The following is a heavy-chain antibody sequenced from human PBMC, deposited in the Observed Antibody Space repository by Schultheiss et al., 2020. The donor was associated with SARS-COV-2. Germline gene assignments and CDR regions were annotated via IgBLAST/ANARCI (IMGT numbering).Heavy chain of an antibody. CDR3: ARRPLTSAWPFQH. CDR2: INPNSGGT. J-gene: IGHJ1*01. Sequence: ASVKVSCKATGYSFTDYYIHWVRQAPGQGPEWMGWINPNSGGTNYAQKFQGRVTMTRDTSISTAYMVLSMLRSDDTAVYYCARRPLTSAWPFQHWGQGTLITVSS. V-gene: IGHV1-2*02. D-gene: IGHD6-19*01. CDR1: GYSFTDYY.